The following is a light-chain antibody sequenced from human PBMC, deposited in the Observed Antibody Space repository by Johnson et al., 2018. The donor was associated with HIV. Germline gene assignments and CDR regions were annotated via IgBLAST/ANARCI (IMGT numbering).Light chain of an antibody. J-gene: IGLJ1*01. Sequence: HSVLTQPPSVSAAPGQKVTISCSGSSSNIGNNYVSWYQQLPGTAPKLLIYKNNERPSGIPDRFSGSKSGTSATLGITGLQTGDEAEYYCATWDTSLSAGGVFGTGTKVTVL. CDR3: ATWDTSLSAGGV. CDR1: SSNIGNNY. CDR2: KNN. V-gene: IGLV1-51*02.